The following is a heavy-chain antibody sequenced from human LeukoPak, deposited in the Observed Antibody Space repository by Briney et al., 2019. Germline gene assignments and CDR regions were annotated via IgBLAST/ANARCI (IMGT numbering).Heavy chain of an antibody. Sequence: SETLSLTCTVSGGSISSYYWSWIRQPPGKGLEWIGYIYYSGSTNYNPSLKSRVTISVDTPKNQFSLKLSSVTAADTAVYYCARGHYYYDSSGYYFSFDYWGQGTLVTVSS. CDR1: GGSISSYY. V-gene: IGHV4-59*01. D-gene: IGHD3-22*01. CDR3: ARGHYYYDSSGYYFSFDY. CDR2: IYYSGST. J-gene: IGHJ4*02.